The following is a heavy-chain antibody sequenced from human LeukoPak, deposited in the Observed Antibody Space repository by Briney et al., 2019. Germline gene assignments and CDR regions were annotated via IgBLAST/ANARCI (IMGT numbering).Heavy chain of an antibody. V-gene: IGHV3-66*01. CDR2: IYSSGST. J-gene: IGHJ4*02. CDR1: RFTVSNNY. CDR3: ARSSASGSYELGY. Sequence: GGSLRLSCAASRFTVSNNYMSWVRQAPGKGLEWVSVIYSSGSTFYADSVRGRFTISRDKSKNTLYLQMNSLRAEDTAVYYCARSSASGSYELGYWGQGTLVTVSS. D-gene: IGHD3-10*01.